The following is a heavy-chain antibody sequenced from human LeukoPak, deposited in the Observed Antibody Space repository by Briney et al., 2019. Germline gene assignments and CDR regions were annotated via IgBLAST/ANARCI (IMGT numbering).Heavy chain of an antibody. J-gene: IGHJ4*02. V-gene: IGHV3-30*18. Sequence: PGRSLRLSCAASGFTFSSYGMHWVRQAPGKGLEWVAVISYDGSNKYYADSVKGRFTISRDNSKNTLYLQMNSLRAEDTAVYYCAKDHFGLRYYGSGSFDYWGQGTLVTVSS. CDR2: ISYDGSNK. CDR3: AKDHFGLRYYGSGSFDY. CDR1: GFTFSSYG. D-gene: IGHD3-10*01.